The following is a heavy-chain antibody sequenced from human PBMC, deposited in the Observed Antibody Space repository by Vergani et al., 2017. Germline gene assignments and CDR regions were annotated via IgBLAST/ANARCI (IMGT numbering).Heavy chain of an antibody. D-gene: IGHD6-13*01. V-gene: IGHV4-61*02. CDR1: GGSVRTSIGYY. Sequence: QVQLQESGPGLVKPSQTLSLSCTVSGGSVRTSIGYYWTWIRQPAGKTLEWIGAIFSSGTTNSNPSFKNRVTMSVDTSKNQFSLKLNSGTAADTAVYYCARGSRAEGGSGPDKWGQGTLVTVSS. J-gene: IGHJ4*02. CDR2: IFSSGTT. CDR3: ARGSRAEGGSGPDK.